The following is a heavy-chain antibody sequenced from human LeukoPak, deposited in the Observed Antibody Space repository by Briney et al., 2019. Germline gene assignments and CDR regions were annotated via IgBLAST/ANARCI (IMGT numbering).Heavy chain of an antibody. D-gene: IGHD3-10*01. J-gene: IGHJ4*02. CDR1: GGSISTHC. Sequence: SETLSLTCTVSGGSISTHCWSWIRQPPGKGLEWIGYIYYTGSTNYNPSLKSRVTMAIDTSKNQFSLELTFVSAADTAVYYCARAQYASGSFFDYWGQGTLATVSS. CDR2: IYYTGST. CDR3: ARAQYASGSFFDY. V-gene: IGHV4-59*11.